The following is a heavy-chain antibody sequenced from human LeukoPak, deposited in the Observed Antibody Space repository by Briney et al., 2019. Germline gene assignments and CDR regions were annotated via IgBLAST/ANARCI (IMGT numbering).Heavy chain of an antibody. CDR2: IYTVGNT. J-gene: IGHJ4*02. D-gene: IGHD5-18*01. Sequence: GGSLRLSCAASGFTVSSNYMSWVRQAPGRGLEWVSVIYTVGNTYYAESVKGRFTVSRDNSKNTLYLQMNSLRAEDTAVYYCARGYSYGYFDYWGQGTLVTVSS. CDR3: ARGYSYGYFDY. CDR1: GFTVSSNY. V-gene: IGHV3-53*01.